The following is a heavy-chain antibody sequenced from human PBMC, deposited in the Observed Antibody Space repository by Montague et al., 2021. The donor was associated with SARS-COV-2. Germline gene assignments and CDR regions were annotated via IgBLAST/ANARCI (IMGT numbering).Heavy chain of an antibody. D-gene: IGHD2-15*01. CDR3: ASGVVATPPVVGD. CDR2: ISAGGGA. Sequence: SETLSLTCTVSGDSITYFYWNWIRQPAGNGLEWVGRISAGGGANYNPSLKSRVTMPMDTSKRQLSLKLNSVTAEDTAVYYCASGVVATPPVVGDWGRGTLVTVSA. CDR1: GDSITYFY. J-gene: IGHJ1*01. V-gene: IGHV4-4*07.